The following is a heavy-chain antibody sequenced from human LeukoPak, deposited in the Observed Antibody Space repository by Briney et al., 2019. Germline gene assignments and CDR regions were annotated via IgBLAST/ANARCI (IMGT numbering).Heavy chain of an antibody. CDR2: ISYDGSNK. Sequence: HSGGSLRLSCAASGFTFNSYSMHWVRQAPGKGLEWVAVISYDGSNKYYADSVKGRFTISRDNSKNTLYLQMNSLRAEDTAVYYCAKDPFTSGANWFDPWGQGTLVTVSS. V-gene: IGHV3-30*04. CDR3: AKDPFTSGANWFDP. D-gene: IGHD1-26*01. J-gene: IGHJ5*02. CDR1: GFTFNSYS.